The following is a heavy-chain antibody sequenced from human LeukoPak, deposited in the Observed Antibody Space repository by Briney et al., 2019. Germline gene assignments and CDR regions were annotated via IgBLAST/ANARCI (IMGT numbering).Heavy chain of an antibody. V-gene: IGHV4-4*07. Sequence: SETLSLTXTVSGGSISSYYWSWIRQPAGKGLEWIGRIYTSGSTNYNPSLKSRVTISVDTSKNQFSLKLSSVTAADTAVYYCAREGCTNGVCYLDYWGQRTLVTVSS. CDR1: GGSISSYY. J-gene: IGHJ4*02. D-gene: IGHD2-8*01. CDR2: IYTSGST. CDR3: AREGCTNGVCYLDY.